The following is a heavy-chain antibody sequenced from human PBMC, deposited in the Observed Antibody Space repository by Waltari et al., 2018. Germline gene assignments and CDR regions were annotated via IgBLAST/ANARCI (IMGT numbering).Heavy chain of an antibody. J-gene: IGHJ6*02. CDR3: AGGDGGYYYHKMDV. V-gene: IGHV1-69*02. CDR2: IMPDNSET. D-gene: IGHD3-22*01. Sequence: QVQLVQSGAEAKKPGSSVRVSCRASGGTFTSDTINWVRQAPGKGLEWMGRIMPDNSETEYAGKFQGRITIAADTSTGTVYMELSSLRSDDTAVYYCAGGDGGYYYHKMDVWGQGTTVTVSS. CDR1: GGTFTSDT.